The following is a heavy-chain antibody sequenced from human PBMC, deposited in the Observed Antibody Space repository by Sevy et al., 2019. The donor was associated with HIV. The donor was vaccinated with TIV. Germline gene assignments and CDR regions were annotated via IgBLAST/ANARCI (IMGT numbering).Heavy chain of an antibody. CDR2: IKQDGSEK. CDR1: GFTFSSYW. V-gene: IGHV3-7*01. J-gene: IGHJ3*02. D-gene: IGHD2-2*02. CDR3: ARVICSSTSCYKPVHAFDI. Sequence: GGSLRLSCAASGFTFSSYWMSWVRQAPGKGLEWVANIKQDGSEKYYVDSVKDRFTISRDNAKNSLYLQMNSLRAEDTAVYYCARVICSSTSCYKPVHAFDIWGQGTMVTVSS.